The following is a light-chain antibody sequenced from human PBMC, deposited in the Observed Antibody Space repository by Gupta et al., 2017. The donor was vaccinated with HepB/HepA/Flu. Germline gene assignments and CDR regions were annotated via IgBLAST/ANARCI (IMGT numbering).Light chain of an antibody. J-gene: IGKJ5*01. CDR2: DAS. Sequence: EIVLTQSPATLSLSPVERATLSCRASQSVSSYLAWYQQKPGQAPRLLIYDASNRATGIPARFSGSGSGTDFTLTISSLEPEEFAVYYCQQRSNWPLFVQGTRLEIK. CDR3: QQRSNWPL. V-gene: IGKV3-11*01. CDR1: QSVSSY.